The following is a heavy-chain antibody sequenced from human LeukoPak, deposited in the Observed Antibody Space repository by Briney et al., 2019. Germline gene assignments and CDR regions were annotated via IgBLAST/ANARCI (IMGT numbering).Heavy chain of an antibody. D-gene: IGHD4-17*01. J-gene: IGHJ4*02. CDR1: GGSISSYY. Sequence: SETLSLTCTVSGGSISSYYWSWIRQPPGKGLEWIGYIYYNGSTNYNPSLKSRVTISVDTSKSQFSLKLSSVTAADTAVYYCARHSPYGDYFDYWGQGTLVTVSS. CDR3: ARHSPYGDYFDY. CDR2: IYYNGST. V-gene: IGHV4-59*08.